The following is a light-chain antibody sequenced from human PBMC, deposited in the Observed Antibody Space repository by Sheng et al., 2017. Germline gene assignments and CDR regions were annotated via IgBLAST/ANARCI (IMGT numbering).Light chain of an antibody. Sequence: SYELTQPPSVSVSPGQTASITCSGDKLGHKFAFWYQQRPGQSPVVLIYQDNKRPSGILERFSGSNSGDTATLTISGTQTMDEADYYCQAWDNYTAIFGGGTKTDRP. CDR3: QAWDNYTAI. CDR2: QDN. V-gene: IGLV3-1*01. J-gene: IGLJ2*01. CDR1: KLGHKF.